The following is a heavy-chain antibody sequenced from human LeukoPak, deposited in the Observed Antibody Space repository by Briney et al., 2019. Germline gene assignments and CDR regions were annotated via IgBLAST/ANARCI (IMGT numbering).Heavy chain of an antibody. J-gene: IGHJ4*02. V-gene: IGHV3-21*04. CDR3: AKPPLWAIYYFDY. D-gene: IGHD2-21*01. CDR1: GFTFSSYS. CDR2: ISSSSSYI. Sequence: GGSLRLSCAASGFTFSSYSMNWVRQAPGKGLEWVSSISSSSSYIYYADSVKGRFTISRDNAKNSLYLQMNSLRAEDTAVYYCAKPPLWAIYYFDYWGQGTLVTVSS.